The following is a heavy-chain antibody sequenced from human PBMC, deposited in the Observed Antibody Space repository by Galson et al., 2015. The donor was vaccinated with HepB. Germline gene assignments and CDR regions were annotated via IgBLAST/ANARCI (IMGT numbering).Heavy chain of an antibody. J-gene: IGHJ3*02. CDR2: IIPILGIA. V-gene: IGHV1-69*02. D-gene: IGHD2-21*02. Sequence: SVKVSCKASGGTFSSYTISWVRQAPGQGLEWMGRIIPILGIANYAQKFQGRVTITADKSTSTAYMELSSLRSEDTAVYYCARVGAYCGGDCYSGAFDIWGQGTMVTVSS. CDR1: GGTFSSYT. CDR3: ARVGAYCGGDCYSGAFDI.